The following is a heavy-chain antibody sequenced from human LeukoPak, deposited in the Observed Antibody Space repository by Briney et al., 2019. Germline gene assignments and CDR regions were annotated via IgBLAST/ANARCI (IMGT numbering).Heavy chain of an antibody. V-gene: IGHV3-30*04. CDR3: VKDGRITMVRGAASEVFFDY. J-gene: IGHJ4*02. D-gene: IGHD3-10*01. Sequence: GGSLRLSCAASGFTFSSYAMHWVRQAPGKGLEWVAVISYDGSNKYYADSVKGRFTISRDNSKNTLYLQMDSLRAEDAAVYYCVKDGRITMVRGAASEVFFDYWGQGTLVTVSS. CDR1: GFTFSSYA. CDR2: ISYDGSNK.